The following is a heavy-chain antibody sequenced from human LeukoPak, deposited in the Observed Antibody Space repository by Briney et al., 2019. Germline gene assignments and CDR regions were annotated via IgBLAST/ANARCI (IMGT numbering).Heavy chain of an antibody. J-gene: IGHJ4*02. Sequence: GGSLRLSCSASGFTFSTYGMSWVRQAPGKGLEWVISLSGSGSTTYYADSVKGRFTISRDNSKNMVYLQMTSLRAEDTAVYYCAKGTSTYSSGSLDYWGQGTLVTVSS. V-gene: IGHV3-23*01. D-gene: IGHD6-19*01. CDR2: LSGSGSTT. CDR3: AKGTSTYSSGSLDY. CDR1: GFTFSTYG.